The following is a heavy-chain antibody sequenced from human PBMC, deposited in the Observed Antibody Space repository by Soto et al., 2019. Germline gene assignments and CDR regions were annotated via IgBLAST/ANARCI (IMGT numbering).Heavy chain of an antibody. CDR3: ARAGYISCWVDY. J-gene: IGHJ4*02. D-gene: IGHD5-12*01. CDR2: ISSSGSHR. V-gene: IGHV3-11*01. Sequence: QVQLVESGGGLVKPGGSLRLSCAASGFTFSDYYMTWIRQAPGKGLEWISYISSSGSHRFYADSVKGRFTISRDNDKNSLYVQLNSLRADDTAMYYWARAGYISCWVDYWGQVTPVTVSS. CDR1: GFTFSDYY.